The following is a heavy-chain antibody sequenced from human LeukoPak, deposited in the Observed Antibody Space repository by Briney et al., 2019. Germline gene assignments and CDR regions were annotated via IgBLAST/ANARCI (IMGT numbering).Heavy chain of an antibody. CDR1: GFTFSDYY. J-gene: IGHJ6*04. D-gene: IGHD3-10*02. V-gene: IGHV3-11*04. CDR3: AELGMTMIGGV. CDR2: ISSSGSTI. Sequence: GGSLRLSCSASGFTFSDYYMSWIRQAPGKGLVWVSYISSSGSTIYYVDSVKGRFTISRDNAKNSLYLQMNSRRAEATAVYYCAELGMTMIGGVWGKGTTVTISS.